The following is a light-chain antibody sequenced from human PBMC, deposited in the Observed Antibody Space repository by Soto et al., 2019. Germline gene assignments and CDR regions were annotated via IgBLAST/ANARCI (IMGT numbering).Light chain of an antibody. CDR1: TSDVGGSNY. V-gene: IGLV2-14*01. Sequence: QSVLTQPTSVSGSPGQSITISCTGTTSDVGGSNYVSWYQQHPGNAPNLIIFEVHNRPSGVSNRFSGSKSGNTASLTISGLQAEDEAEYYCSSYSSSSTPYVFXTGTKVTV. CDR2: EVH. CDR3: SSYSSSSTPYV. J-gene: IGLJ1*01.